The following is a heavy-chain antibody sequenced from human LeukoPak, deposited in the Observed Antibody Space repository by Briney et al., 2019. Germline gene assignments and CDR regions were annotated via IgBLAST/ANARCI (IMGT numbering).Heavy chain of an antibody. Sequence: GGSPRLSCAASGFTFSSYAMSWVRQAPGKGLEWVSAISGSGGSTYYADSVKGRFTISRDNSKNTLYLQMNSLRAEDTAVYYCASYDFWSGSAYEYFQHWGQGTLVTVSS. J-gene: IGHJ1*01. CDR3: ASYDFWSGSAYEYFQH. D-gene: IGHD3-3*01. CDR1: GFTFSSYA. CDR2: ISGSGGST. V-gene: IGHV3-23*01.